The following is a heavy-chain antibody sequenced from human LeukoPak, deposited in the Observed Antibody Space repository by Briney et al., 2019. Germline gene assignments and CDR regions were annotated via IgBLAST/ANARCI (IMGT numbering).Heavy chain of an antibody. CDR1: GFIFSSYG. V-gene: IGHV3-30*18. J-gene: IGHJ4*02. CDR3: AKVMGYYDSSGYHDY. CDR2: ISYDGSNK. Sequence: PGRSLRLSCAASGFIFSSYGMHWVRQAPGKGLGWVAVISYDGSNKYYADSVKGRFTISRDNSKNTLYLQMNSLRAEDTAVYYCAKVMGYYDSSGYHDYWGQGTLVTVSS. D-gene: IGHD3-22*01.